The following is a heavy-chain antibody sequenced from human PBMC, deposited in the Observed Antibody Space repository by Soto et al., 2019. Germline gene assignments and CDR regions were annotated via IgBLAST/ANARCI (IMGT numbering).Heavy chain of an antibody. D-gene: IGHD2-8*02. CDR1: GFTFSSYG. CDR3: ACPGGPFDY. CDR2: ISYDGSNK. Sequence: PGGSLRLSCAASGFTFSSYGMHWVRQAPGKGLEWVAVISYDGSNKYYADSVKGRFTTSRDNSTSTAYMELSSLRSEDTAVYYCACPGGPFDYWGQGTLVTVSS. J-gene: IGHJ4*02. V-gene: IGHV3-30*03.